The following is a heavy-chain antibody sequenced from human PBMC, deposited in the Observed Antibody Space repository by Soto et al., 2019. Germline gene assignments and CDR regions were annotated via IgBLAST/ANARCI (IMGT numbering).Heavy chain of an antibody. Sequence: HPGGSLRLSCAASGFIFRNYGMHWVRQAPSKGLEWVAVISFDGNKRYYADSVKGRFTISRDNSNNTLYLQMNSLRPEDTALYYCANTDIRGSYYGFTFDYWGQGTPVTVSS. CDR1: GFIFRNYG. D-gene: IGHD1-26*01. J-gene: IGHJ4*02. CDR3: ANTDIRGSYYGFTFDY. V-gene: IGHV3-30*18. CDR2: ISFDGNKR.